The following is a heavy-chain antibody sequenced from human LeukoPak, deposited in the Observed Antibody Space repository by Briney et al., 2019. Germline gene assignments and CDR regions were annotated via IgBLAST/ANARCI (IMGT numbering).Heavy chain of an antibody. J-gene: IGHJ4*02. V-gene: IGHV3-74*01. D-gene: IGHD2-21*01. Sequence: GGSLRLSCAASGFTFSNYYMHWVRQAPGKGLVWVSRVYTDGSTTNYADSVKGRFTISRDNAKNTLYLQMNSLRAEDTAVYYCARGLGGDPVGFDYWAGEPWSSSPQ. CDR2: VYTDGSTT. CDR3: ARGLGGDPVGFDY. CDR1: GFTFSNYY.